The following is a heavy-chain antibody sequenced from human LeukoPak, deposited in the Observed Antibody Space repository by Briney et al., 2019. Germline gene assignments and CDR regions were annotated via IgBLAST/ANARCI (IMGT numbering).Heavy chain of an antibody. CDR1: GFTFSSYG. CDR3: AGGGYSSSWYSY. CDR2: IWYDGSNK. V-gene: IGHV3-33*01. Sequence: GGSLRLSCAASGFTFSSYGMHWVRQAPGKGLEWVAVIWYDGSNKYYADSVKGRFTISRDNSKNTLYLQMNSLRAEDTAVYYCAGGGYSSSWYSYWGQGTLVTVSP. D-gene: IGHD6-13*01. J-gene: IGHJ4*02.